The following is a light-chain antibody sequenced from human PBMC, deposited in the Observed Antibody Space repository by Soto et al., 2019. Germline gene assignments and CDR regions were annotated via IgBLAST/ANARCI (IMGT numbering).Light chain of an antibody. V-gene: IGKV3-11*01. Sequence: EIVLTQSPATLSLSPGERATLSCRASQSVSGYLASYQQKPGQAPRLLIYDGSHRATGIPARFSGSGSGTDFTLTISGLEPEDFAVYYCQQRSNWLISFGPGTKVDIK. CDR3: QQRSNWLIS. CDR2: DGS. J-gene: IGKJ3*01. CDR1: QSVSGY.